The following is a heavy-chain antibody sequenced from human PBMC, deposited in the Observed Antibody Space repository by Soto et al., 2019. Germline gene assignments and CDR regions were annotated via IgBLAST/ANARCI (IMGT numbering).Heavy chain of an antibody. CDR3: AKDYLRWAQP. CDR1: GFTFSDYG. D-gene: IGHD1-26*01. Sequence: PGGSLRLSCAASGFTFSDYGMSWVRQALGKGLEWVSAISGSGSTFYADSVKGRFTISRDNSKNTLFLQMNSLRAQDTAVYYCAKDYLRWAQPWGQGTLVTVSS. J-gene: IGHJ5*02. CDR2: ISGSGST. V-gene: IGHV3-23*01.